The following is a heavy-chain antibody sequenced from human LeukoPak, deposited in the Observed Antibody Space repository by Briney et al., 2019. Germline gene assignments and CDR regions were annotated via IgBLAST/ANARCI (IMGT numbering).Heavy chain of an antibody. J-gene: IGHJ4*02. CDR3: ARVGRGYSYGYFDY. CDR2: INTHSGGT. D-gene: IGHD5-18*01. Sequence: ASVKVSCKASGYTFTGYYMHWVRQAPGQGLEGMGWINTHSGGTNYAQKFQGRVTMTRDTSISTAYMELSRLRSDDTAVYYCARVGRGYSYGYFDYWGQGTLVTVSS. CDR1: GYTFTGYY. V-gene: IGHV1-2*02.